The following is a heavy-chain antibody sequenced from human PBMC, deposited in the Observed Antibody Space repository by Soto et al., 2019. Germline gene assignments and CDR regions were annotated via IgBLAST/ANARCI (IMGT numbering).Heavy chain of an antibody. D-gene: IGHD6-13*01. V-gene: IGHV1-8*01. CDR1: GYTFTSYD. CDR3: ARCDTFPQQLVLLDSWFDP. Sequence: QVQLVQSGAEVKKPGASVKVSCKASGYTFTSYDINWVRQATGQGLEWMGWMNPNSGNTGYAQKFQGRVTMTRNTSISTAYMELSSLRSEDTAVYYCARCDTFPQQLVLLDSWFDPWGQGTLVTVSS. J-gene: IGHJ5*02. CDR2: MNPNSGNT.